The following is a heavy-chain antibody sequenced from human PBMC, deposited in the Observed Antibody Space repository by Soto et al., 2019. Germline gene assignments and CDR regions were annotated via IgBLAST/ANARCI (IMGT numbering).Heavy chain of an antibody. Sequence: GGSLRLSCAASGFTFSSYWMSWVRQGPGKGLEWVATMRQDGREEHYVDFVKGRFTISRDNAKSALYLQMNSLRAEDTAVDYCVRGGGSAHCPYYFDCWGQGTQVTVSS. CDR1: GFTFSSYW. J-gene: IGHJ4*02. CDR2: MRQDGREE. V-gene: IGHV3-7*01. D-gene: IGHD2-15*01. CDR3: VRGGGSAHCPYYFDC.